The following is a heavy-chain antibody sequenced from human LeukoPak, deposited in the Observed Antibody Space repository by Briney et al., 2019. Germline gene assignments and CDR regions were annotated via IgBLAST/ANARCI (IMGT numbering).Heavy chain of an antibody. V-gene: IGHV1-69*02. CDR2: ISPIVDIV. CDR3: ARGFTYGHPLDY. Sequence: GSAVKVSRKASGGTFSDYTISWVRQAPGHGLEWMGRISPIVDIVNFAQKFQGRVTITADKSTSTAYMELSSLTSEDTAVYYCARGFTYGHPLDYWGQGTLVTVSS. D-gene: IGHD3-10*01. CDR1: GGTFSDYT. J-gene: IGHJ4*02.